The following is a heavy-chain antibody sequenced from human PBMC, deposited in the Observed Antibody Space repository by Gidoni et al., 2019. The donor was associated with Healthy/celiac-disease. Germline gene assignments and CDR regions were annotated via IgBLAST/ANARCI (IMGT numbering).Heavy chain of an antibody. Sequence: QITLKESGPTLVKPTQTLTLTCTFSGFSLSTSGVGVGWIRQPPGKALEWLAIIYWDDDKRYSPSLKSRLTITKYTSKNQVVLTMTNMDPVDTATYYCAHRRGGSGSYNYFDYWGQGTLVTVSS. D-gene: IGHD3-10*01. J-gene: IGHJ4*02. CDR3: AHRRGGSGSYNYFDY. CDR2: IYWDDDK. CDR1: GFSLSTSGVG. V-gene: IGHV2-5*02.